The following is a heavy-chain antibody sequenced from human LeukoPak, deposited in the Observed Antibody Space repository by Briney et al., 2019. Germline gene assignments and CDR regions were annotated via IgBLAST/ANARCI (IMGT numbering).Heavy chain of an antibody. Sequence: GGSLRLSCAASGFTFSSYSMNWVSQAPGKGLEWVSSISSRSSYIYYADSVKGRFTISRDNAKNSLYLQMNSLRAEDTAVYYCARDWWELPALWGQGTLVTVSS. CDR1: GFTFSSYS. D-gene: IGHD1-26*01. J-gene: IGHJ4*02. CDR2: ISSRSSYI. CDR3: ARDWWELPAL. V-gene: IGHV3-21*01.